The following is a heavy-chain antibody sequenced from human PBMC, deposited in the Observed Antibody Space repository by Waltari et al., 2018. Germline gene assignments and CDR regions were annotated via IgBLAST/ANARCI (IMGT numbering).Heavy chain of an antibody. D-gene: IGHD3-22*01. CDR3: VRDQWFAFDI. V-gene: IGHV3-7*01. CDR1: GFPLSNYW. J-gene: IGHJ3*02. CDR2: IMTDGREE. Sequence: EVQLVESGGGLVQPGGSLRLSGAASGFPLSNYWVSWVRQAPGKGPEWVANIMTDGREEYYVDSVRGRFTISRDNAKNSLYLQMNSLRPEDTAVYYCVRDQWFAFDIWGQGTMVTVSS.